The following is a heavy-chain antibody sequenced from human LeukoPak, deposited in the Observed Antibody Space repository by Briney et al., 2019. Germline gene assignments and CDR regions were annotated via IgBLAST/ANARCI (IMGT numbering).Heavy chain of an antibody. CDR1: GDTFSTNV. CDR3: ARGGGPYAGTGFFAGSYDY. D-gene: IGHD2-2*01. Sequence: ASVKLSSTASGDTFSTNVISWVRQAPGQGLEWMGGLIPRFGTAHYAQKLQGRVTITTDESTSTAYMVLSSLRSDDTAVYYCARGGGPYAGTGFFAGSYDYWGQGTLVSVSS. V-gene: IGHV1-69*05. CDR2: LIPRFGTA. J-gene: IGHJ4*02.